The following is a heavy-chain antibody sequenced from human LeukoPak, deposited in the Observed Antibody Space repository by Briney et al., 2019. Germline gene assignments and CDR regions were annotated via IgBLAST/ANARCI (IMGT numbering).Heavy chain of an antibody. D-gene: IGHD6-13*01. J-gene: IGHJ4*02. CDR2: VHYDGSNN. Sequence: GGSLRLSCAASGFTFSSYEMNWVRQAPGKGLEWVAFVHYDGSNNYYTDSVKGRFTISRDNSKNTLYLQMNTLRADDTAVYYCAKDHGSSDWYYFDYWGQGTLVTVSS. CDR1: GFTFSSYE. V-gene: IGHV3-30*02. CDR3: AKDHGSSDWYYFDY.